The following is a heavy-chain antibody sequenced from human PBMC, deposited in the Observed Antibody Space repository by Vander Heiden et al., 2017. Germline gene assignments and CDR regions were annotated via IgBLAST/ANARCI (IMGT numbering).Heavy chain of an antibody. D-gene: IGHD5-12*01. CDR3: ARVGSGYDLINDGFDI. CDR1: GFTVRSYR. J-gene: IGHJ3*02. Sequence: EVQLEDSGGGLVPPGGSLSLSCDASGFTVRSYRLNWIRKAPGKGLEWVSYISSSSSTIYYSDTVKGRFTISRDNAKDSLFLQMNSLRDEDTGVYYCARVGSGYDLINDGFDIWGQGTMGTVSS. CDR2: ISSSSSTI. V-gene: IGHV3-48*02.